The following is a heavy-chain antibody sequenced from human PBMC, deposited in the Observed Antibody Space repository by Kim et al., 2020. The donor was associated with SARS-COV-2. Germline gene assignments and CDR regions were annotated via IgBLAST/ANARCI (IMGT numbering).Heavy chain of an antibody. CDR2: IQQDGSEK. J-gene: IGHJ4*02. Sequence: GGSLRLSCAASGFTFSTYWMSWVRQAPGKGLEWVANIQQDGSEKYYLDSVEGRFTISRDNAKNSVHLEMNSLRAEDTAVYYCARSPPSGPPGDCWGQGTLVTVSS. D-gene: IGHD3-10*01. V-gene: IGHV3-7*01. CDR1: GFTFSTYW. CDR3: ARSPPSGPPGDC.